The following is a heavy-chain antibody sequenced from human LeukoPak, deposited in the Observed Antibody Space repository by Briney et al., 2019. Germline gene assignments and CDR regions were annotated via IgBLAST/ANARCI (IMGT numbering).Heavy chain of an antibody. CDR2: INHSGST. CDR1: GYSISSGYY. V-gene: IGHV4-38-2*02. D-gene: IGHD5-18*01. CDR3: ARRAMSWGGYYYYYMDV. J-gene: IGHJ6*03. Sequence: PSETLSLTCTVSGYSISSGYYWGWIRQPPGKGLEWIGEINHSGSTNYNPSLKSRVTISVGTSKNQFSLKLSSVTAADTAVYYCARRAMSWGGYYYYYMDVWGKGTTVTISS.